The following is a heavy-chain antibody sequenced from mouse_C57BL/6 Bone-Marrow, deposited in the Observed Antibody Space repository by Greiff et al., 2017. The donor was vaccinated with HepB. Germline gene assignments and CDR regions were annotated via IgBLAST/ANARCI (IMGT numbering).Heavy chain of an antibody. V-gene: IGHV1-82*01. J-gene: IGHJ3*01. Sequence: VMLVESGPELVKPGASVKISCKASGYAFSSSWMNWVKQRPGKGLEWIGRIYPGDGDTNYNGKFKGKATLTADKSSSTAYMQLSSLTSEDSAVYFCAGDYGGFAYWGQGTLVTVSA. CDR1: GYAFSSSW. CDR3: AGDYGGFAY. CDR2: IYPGDGDT. D-gene: IGHD2-4*01.